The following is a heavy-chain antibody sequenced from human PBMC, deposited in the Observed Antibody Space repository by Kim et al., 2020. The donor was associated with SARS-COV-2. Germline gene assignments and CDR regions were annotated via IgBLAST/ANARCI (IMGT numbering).Heavy chain of an antibody. CDR1: GFTFSSYG. CDR3: AKDSNLPHDSSGYYYSPFDY. Sequence: GGSLRLSCAASGFTFSSYGMHWVRQAPGKGLEWVAVISYDGSNKYYADSVKGRFTISRDNSKNTLYLQMNSLRAEDTAVYYCAKDSNLPHDSSGYYYSPFDYWGQGTLVTVSS. CDR2: ISYDGSNK. D-gene: IGHD3-22*01. V-gene: IGHV3-30*18. J-gene: IGHJ4*02.